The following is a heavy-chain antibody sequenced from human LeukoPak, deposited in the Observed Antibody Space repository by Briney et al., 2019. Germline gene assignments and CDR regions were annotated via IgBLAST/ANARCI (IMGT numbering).Heavy chain of an antibody. CDR1: GFTFSSYW. Sequence: GGSLRLSCAASGFTFSSYWMSWVRQAPGKGREWVANIKQDGSEKYYVDSVKGRFTISRDNAKNSLYLQMNSLRAEDTAVYYCARVEGGGLSYYFDYWGQGTLVTVSS. CDR3: ARVEGGGLSYYFDY. J-gene: IGHJ4*02. D-gene: IGHD2-15*01. V-gene: IGHV3-7*01. CDR2: IKQDGSEK.